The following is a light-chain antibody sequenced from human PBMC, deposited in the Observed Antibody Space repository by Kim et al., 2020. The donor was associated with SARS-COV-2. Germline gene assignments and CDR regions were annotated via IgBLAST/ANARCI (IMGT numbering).Light chain of an antibody. CDR1: QSLSTY. CDR3: QQTYSSPSST. J-gene: IGKJ2*01. V-gene: IGKV1-39*01. CDR2: AAS. Sequence: ASVGDTVIITCRASQSLSTYLNWYQQKPGKAPKLLIYAASSLQSGVPLRFSGSGSGTDFTLTISSLQPEDFATYYCQQTYSSPSSTFGQGTKLE.